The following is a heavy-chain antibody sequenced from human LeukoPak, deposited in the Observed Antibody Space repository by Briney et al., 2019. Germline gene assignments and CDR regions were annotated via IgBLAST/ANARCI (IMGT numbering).Heavy chain of an antibody. CDR1: GFTFSSYA. J-gene: IGHJ4*02. CDR3: AKGGSTAWTAVDY. D-gene: IGHD2-2*01. Sequence: PGGSLRLSCAASGFTFSSYAMSWVRQAPGKGLEWVSGISGSGDNTYYADSVRGRFTISRDNSGSTLYLQMNSLRADDTAVYYCAKGGSTAWTAVDYWGQGTLVTVSS. CDR2: ISGSGDNT. V-gene: IGHV3-23*01.